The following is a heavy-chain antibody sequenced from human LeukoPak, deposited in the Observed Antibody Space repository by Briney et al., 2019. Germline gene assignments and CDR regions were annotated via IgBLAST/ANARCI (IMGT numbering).Heavy chain of an antibody. D-gene: IGHD6-6*01. CDR3: ARGCSSSYRIEY. Sequence: GGSLRLSCAASGFTFSNYWMHWVRQAPGKGLVWVSRINTDGSSTTYADSVKGRFTISRDNAKNTLYLQMNSLSAEDTAVYYCARGCSSSYRIEYWGQGTLVTVSS. V-gene: IGHV3-74*01. CDR2: INTDGSST. J-gene: IGHJ4*02. CDR1: GFTFSNYW.